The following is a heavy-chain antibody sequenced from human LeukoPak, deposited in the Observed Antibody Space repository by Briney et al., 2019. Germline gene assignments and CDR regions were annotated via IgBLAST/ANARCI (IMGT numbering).Heavy chain of an antibody. Sequence: PGGSLRLSCEASGFTFDDYDMSGVRQAPGKGLEWVSGINWNGGDTGYADSVKGRFTISRDDAKSSLYLQMNSLRDEDTAVYYCARGWDRGVIRTFDIWGQGTMVTVSS. CDR1: GFTFDDYD. V-gene: IGHV3-20*04. CDR3: ARGWDRGVIRTFDI. D-gene: IGHD3-10*01. CDR2: INWNGGDT. J-gene: IGHJ3*02.